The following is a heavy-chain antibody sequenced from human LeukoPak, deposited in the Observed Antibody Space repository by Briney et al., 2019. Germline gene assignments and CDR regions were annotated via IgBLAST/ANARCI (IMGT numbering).Heavy chain of an antibody. CDR3: AREIVGTIDI. V-gene: IGHV4-34*01. J-gene: IGHJ3*02. D-gene: IGHD3-22*01. Sequence: PSETLSLTCAVYGGSFSGYYWSWIRQPPGKGLEWIGEINHSGSTNYNPSLKSRVTISVDTSKNQFSLKLSSVTAADTAVYYCAREIVGTIDIWGQGTMVTVSS. CDR2: INHSGST. CDR1: GGSFSGYY.